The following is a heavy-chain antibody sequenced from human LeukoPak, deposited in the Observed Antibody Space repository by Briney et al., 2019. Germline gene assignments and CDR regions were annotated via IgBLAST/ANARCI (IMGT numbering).Heavy chain of an antibody. V-gene: IGHV3-74*01. CDR1: GFTFDDYA. Sequence: GGSLRLSCAASGFTFDDYAMHWVRQAPGKGLVWVSRINSDGFSIAYADSVKGRFTISRDNAKNTLYLHMNSLRAEDTAVYYCARFYGGSALDNWGQGTMVTVSS. D-gene: IGHD3-16*01. CDR2: INSDGFSI. CDR3: ARFYGGSALDN. J-gene: IGHJ3*02.